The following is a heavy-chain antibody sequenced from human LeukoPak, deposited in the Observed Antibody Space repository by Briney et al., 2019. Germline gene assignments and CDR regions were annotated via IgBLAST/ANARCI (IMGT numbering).Heavy chain of an antibody. Sequence: GGSLRLSCAASGFAFNTYWMRWVRQAPGTGLVWVSRINGDGSSTSYADFVKGRFTISRDNAKNTLYLQMNSLRAEETAIYYCARDKGYSIDQWGQGTLVTVSS. D-gene: IGHD5-18*01. V-gene: IGHV3-74*01. CDR2: INGDGSST. J-gene: IGHJ5*02. CDR3: ARDKGYSIDQ. CDR1: GFAFNTYW.